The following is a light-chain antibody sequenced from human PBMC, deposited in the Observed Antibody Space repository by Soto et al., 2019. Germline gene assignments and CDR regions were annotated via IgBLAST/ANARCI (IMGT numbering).Light chain of an antibody. J-gene: IGKJ1*01. CDR2: GAS. V-gene: IGKV3-15*01. CDR1: QSMSSN. CDR3: QQYNKGPVT. Sequence: EIVMTQSPATLSVSPGEGATLSCRASQSMSSNLAWYQQRPGQAPRLLIYGASTRATGIPARFSGSGSGTDFTLTISSLQSEDFAVYYCQQYNKGPVTFGQGTKVDIK.